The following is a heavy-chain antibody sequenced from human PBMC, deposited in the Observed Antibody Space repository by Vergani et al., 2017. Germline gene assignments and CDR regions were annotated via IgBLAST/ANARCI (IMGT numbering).Heavy chain of an antibody. CDR2: IYYSGST. CDR3: ARAPLFWSGHYYYYYYMDV. Sequence: QLQLQESGPGLVKPSETLSLTCTVSGGSISSSSYYWGWIRQPPGKGLEWIGSIYYSGSTYYNPSLKSRVTISVDTSKNQFSLKLSSVTAADTAVYYCARAPLFWSGHYYYYYYMDVWGKGTTVTVSS. CDR1: GGSISSSSYY. J-gene: IGHJ6*03. V-gene: IGHV4-39*01. D-gene: IGHD3-3*01.